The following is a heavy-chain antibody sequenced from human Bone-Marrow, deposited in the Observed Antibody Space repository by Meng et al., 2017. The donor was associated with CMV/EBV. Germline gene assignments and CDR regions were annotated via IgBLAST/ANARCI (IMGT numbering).Heavy chain of an antibody. J-gene: IGHJ6*02. CDR2: ISSSSSYI. Sequence: GESLKISCAAPGFTFSSYSMNWVRQAQGKGLEWVSSISSSSSYIYYADSVKGRFTISRDNAKNSLYLQMNSLRAEDTAVYYCARDTAMDRTPYYYYYGMDVWGQGTTVTVSS. CDR1: GFTFSSYS. V-gene: IGHV3-21*01. CDR3: ARDTAMDRTPYYYYYGMDV. D-gene: IGHD5-18*01.